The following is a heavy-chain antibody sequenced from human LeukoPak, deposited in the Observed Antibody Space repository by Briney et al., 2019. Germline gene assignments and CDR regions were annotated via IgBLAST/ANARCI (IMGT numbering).Heavy chain of an antibody. CDR3: ARDDLGDNWFDP. Sequence: SETLSLTCAVYGGSFSGYYWSWIRQPPGKGLEWIGEINHSGSTNYNPSLKSRVTISVDTSKNQFSLKLSSVTAADTAVYYCARDDLGDNWFDPWGQGTLVTVSS. D-gene: IGHD2-21*02. J-gene: IGHJ5*02. CDR1: GGSFSGYY. CDR2: INHSGST. V-gene: IGHV4-34*01.